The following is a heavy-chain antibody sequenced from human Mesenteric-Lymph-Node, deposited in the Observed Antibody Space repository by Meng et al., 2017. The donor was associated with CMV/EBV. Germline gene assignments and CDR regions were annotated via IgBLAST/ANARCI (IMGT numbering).Heavy chain of an antibody. CDR1: GGTFSSYA. D-gene: IGHD1-20*01. J-gene: IGHJ3*02. CDR2: IIPILGIA. Sequence: SVTVSCKASGGTFSSYAISWVRQAPGQGLEWMGGIIPILGIANYAQKFQGRVTITADKSTSTAYMELSSLRSEDTAVYYCARPVTGYAFDIWGQGTMVTVSS. V-gene: IGHV1-69*10. CDR3: ARPVTGYAFDI.